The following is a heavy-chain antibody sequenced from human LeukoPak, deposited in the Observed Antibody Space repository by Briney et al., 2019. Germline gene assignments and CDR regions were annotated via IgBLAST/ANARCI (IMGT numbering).Heavy chain of an antibody. CDR1: GFTFSSYV. CDR2: ISYDGGNK. D-gene: IGHD4-23*01. J-gene: IGHJ4*02. V-gene: IGHV3-30-3*01. Sequence: GGSLILSCAASGFTFSSYVMHWVRQAPGKGLEWVGFISYDGGNKYHADSVKGRFTISRDNSKNTLYLQMNSLRVEDTAVYYCARGYGGNGGDWGQGTLVTVSS. CDR3: ARGYGGNGGD.